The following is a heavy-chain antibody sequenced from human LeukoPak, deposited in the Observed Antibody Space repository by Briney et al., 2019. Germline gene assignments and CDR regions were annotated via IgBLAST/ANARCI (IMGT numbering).Heavy chain of an antibody. D-gene: IGHD2-15*01. CDR3: ARGGPGYCSGGSCYSHMDV. Sequence: PGGSLRLSCAASGFTFSSYWMHWVRQAPGKGLVWVSRINSDGSSTSYADSVKGRFTISRDNAKNTLYLQMNSLRAEDTAVYYCARGGPGYCSGGSCYSHMDVWGKGTTVTISS. V-gene: IGHV3-74*01. CDR2: INSDGSST. CDR1: GFTFSSYW. J-gene: IGHJ6*03.